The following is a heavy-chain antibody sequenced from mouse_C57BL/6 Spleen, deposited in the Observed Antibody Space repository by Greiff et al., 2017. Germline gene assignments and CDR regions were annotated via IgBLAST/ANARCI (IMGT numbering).Heavy chain of an antibody. J-gene: IGHJ2*01. CDR1: GYTFTSYW. Sequence: QVQLQQPGAELVKPGASVKMSCKASGYTFTSYWITWVKQRPGQGLEWIGDIYPGSGSTNYNEKFKGKDTLTVDTSSSTAYMQLSSLTSEDSAVYYCARHLYEDYDGYFDCWGQGTTLKASS. CDR3: ARHLYEDYDGYFDC. D-gene: IGHD2-4*01. CDR2: IYPGSGST. V-gene: IGHV1-55*01.